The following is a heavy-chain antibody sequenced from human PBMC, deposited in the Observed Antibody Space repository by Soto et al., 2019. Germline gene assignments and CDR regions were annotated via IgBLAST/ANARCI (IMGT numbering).Heavy chain of an antibody. CDR1: VSSLEIYS. CDR3: ARRLFYPFGETYSRSPFDL. V-gene: IGHV3-21*01. D-gene: IGHD3-16*01. Sequence: WEALLVSCVASVSSLEIYSMNSLRQAPGKGVEWVSSISVGSRFSYYADSVNGRFTISRDNAKNSLFLQMNSLRVDDTALYYCARRLFYPFGETYSRSPFDLWGHGTPVTVSS. CDR2: ISVGSRFS. J-gene: IGHJ5*02.